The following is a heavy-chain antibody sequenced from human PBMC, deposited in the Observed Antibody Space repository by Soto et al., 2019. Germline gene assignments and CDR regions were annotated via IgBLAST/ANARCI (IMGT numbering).Heavy chain of an antibody. Sequence: SETLSLTCTVSGGSISSGDYYWSSIRQPPGKGLEWIGYIYYSGITYYNPSLKSRVTISVDTSKNQFSLKLSSVTAADTAVYYCARLVIDIVLMVPGYFDYWGQGTLVTVSS. D-gene: IGHD2-8*01. CDR2: IYYSGIT. CDR1: GGSISSGDYY. J-gene: IGHJ4*02. CDR3: ARLVIDIVLMVPGYFDY. V-gene: IGHV4-30-4*01.